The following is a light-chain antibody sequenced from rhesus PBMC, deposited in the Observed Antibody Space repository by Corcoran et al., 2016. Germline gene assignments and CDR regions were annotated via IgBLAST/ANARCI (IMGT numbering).Light chain of an antibody. V-gene: IGLV2-32*02. CDR1: RSGIGGSTY. CDR2: EVS. Sequence: QAALTQPRSVSGSPGQSVTISCTGTRSGIGGSTYVSWYQQHPGTAPKLMISEVSKRPAGASDHCSGSKSGHTASLTIAGLQGEDEADYSCSAYACSNPFVFGSGTKLTVL. J-gene: IGLJ6*01. CDR3: SAYACSNPFV.